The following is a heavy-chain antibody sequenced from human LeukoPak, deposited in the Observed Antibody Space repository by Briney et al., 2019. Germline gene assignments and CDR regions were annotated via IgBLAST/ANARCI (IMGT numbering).Heavy chain of an antibody. D-gene: IGHD6-19*01. J-gene: IGHJ4*02. CDR2: ISGSGGST. Sequence: PGGSLRLSCAASGFTFSSYAMSWVRQAPGKGLEWVSAISGSGGSTYYADSVKGRFTISRDNFKNTLYLQMNSLRAEDTAVYYCASEVREYSSGWFDYWGQGTLVTVSS. V-gene: IGHV3-23*01. CDR3: ASEVREYSSGWFDY. CDR1: GFTFSSYA.